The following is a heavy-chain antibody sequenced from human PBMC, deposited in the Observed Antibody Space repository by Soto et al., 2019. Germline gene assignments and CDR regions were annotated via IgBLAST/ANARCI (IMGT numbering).Heavy chain of an antibody. CDR2: ISAYNGNT. J-gene: IGHJ5*02. CDR3: ARGRPRVGVVIIPVGWFDP. D-gene: IGHD3-3*01. CDR1: GYTLTSYG. V-gene: IGHV1-18*01. Sequence: GASVKVSCKASGYTLTSYGISWVRQAPGQGLEWMGWISAYNGNTNYAQKLQGRVTMTTDTSTSTAYMELRSLRSDDTAVYYCARGRPRVGVVIIPVGWFDPWGQGTLVTVSS.